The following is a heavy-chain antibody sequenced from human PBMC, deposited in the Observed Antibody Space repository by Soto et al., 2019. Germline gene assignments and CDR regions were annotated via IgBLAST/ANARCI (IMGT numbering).Heavy chain of an antibody. Sequence: GGSLRLSCAASGFTVSSNYMSWVRQAPGKGLEWVSVIYSGGSTYYADSVKGRFTISRHNSKNTLYLQMNSLRAEDTAVYYCAREPDCSGGSCYSYAFDIWGQGTMVTVSS. CDR3: AREPDCSGGSCYSYAFDI. CDR2: IYSGGST. D-gene: IGHD2-15*01. V-gene: IGHV3-53*04. CDR1: GFTVSSNY. J-gene: IGHJ3*02.